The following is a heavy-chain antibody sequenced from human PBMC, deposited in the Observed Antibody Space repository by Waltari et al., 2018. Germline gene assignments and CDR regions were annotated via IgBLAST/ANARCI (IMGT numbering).Heavy chain of an antibody. CDR3: AFPNPGSGAFDI. V-gene: IGHV1-24*01. CDR1: GYTLTEFS. Sequence: QVQLVQSGAEVKKPGASVKVSCKVSGYTLTEFSMHWVRQAPGKGLEWMGGCDPEDGETIYAQKFQGRVTMTEDTSTDTAYMELSSLRSEDTAVYYCAFPNPGSGAFDIWGQGTMVTVSS. D-gene: IGHD3-10*01. CDR2: CDPEDGET. J-gene: IGHJ3*02.